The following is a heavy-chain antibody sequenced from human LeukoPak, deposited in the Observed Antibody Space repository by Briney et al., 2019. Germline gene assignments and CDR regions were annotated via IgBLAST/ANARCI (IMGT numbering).Heavy chain of an antibody. CDR2: IYYSGST. CDR3: ARTGYDSRGIAFDI. D-gene: IGHD3-22*01. V-gene: IGHV4-59*08. CDR1: GGSISDYY. Sequence: PSETLSLTCTVSGGSISDYYWSWIRQPPGKGLEWIGYIYYSGSTNYNPSLKSRVTISVDTSKNQFSLKLNSVTAADTAVYYCARTGYDSRGIAFDIWGQGTMVTVSS. J-gene: IGHJ3*02.